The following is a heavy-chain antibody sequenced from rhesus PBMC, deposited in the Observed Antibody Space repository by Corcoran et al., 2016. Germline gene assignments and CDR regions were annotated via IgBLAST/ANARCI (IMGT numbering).Heavy chain of an antibody. Sequence: QVQLQESGPGPVKPSETLSLTCAVSGGSISSSNWWSWIRQSPGKGLEWIGYISGGSGRTSHNPSLKIRVNMSTDTSKNQFSLKLSSVTAADTAVYYCASGICSGTYCYAGNIYFDFWGQGALVTVSS. CDR1: GGSISSSNW. D-gene: IGHD2-27*01. J-gene: IGHJ1*01. CDR2: ISGGSGRT. V-gene: IGHV4-92*01. CDR3: ASGICSGTYCYAGNIYFDF.